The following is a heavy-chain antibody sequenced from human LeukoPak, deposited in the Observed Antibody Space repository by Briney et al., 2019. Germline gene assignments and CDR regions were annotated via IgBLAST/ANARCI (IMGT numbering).Heavy chain of an antibody. Sequence: GGSLRLSCAASGFTFSGSAMSWVRQAPGGGLEWVSLIIYRGANSYYTDSVRGRFTISRDNSKDTLFLQMNRLRAEDTAIYYCARDMQLSTWGLGTMVTVSS. J-gene: IGHJ3*01. D-gene: IGHD3-16*02. CDR2: IIYRGANS. V-gene: IGHV3-23*01. CDR1: GFTFSGSA. CDR3: ARDMQLST.